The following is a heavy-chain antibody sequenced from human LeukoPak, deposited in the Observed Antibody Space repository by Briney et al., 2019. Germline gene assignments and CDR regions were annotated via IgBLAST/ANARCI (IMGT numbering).Heavy chain of an antibody. CDR1: GLSINTYE. V-gene: IGHV3-48*03. D-gene: IGHD5-18*01. Sequence: PGGSLRLSCVGSGLSINTYEMNWVRQAPGKGLEWVSYISSSDNTIHYADSVKGRFTISRDNAKNSLYLEMNSLRDEDTAVYYCARVHRGYSYGRLDYWGQGTLVTVSS. J-gene: IGHJ4*02. CDR3: ARVHRGYSYGRLDY. CDR2: ISSSDNTI.